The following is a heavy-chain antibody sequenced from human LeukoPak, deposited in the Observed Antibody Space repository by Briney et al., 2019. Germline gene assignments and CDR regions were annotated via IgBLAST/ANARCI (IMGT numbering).Heavy chain of an antibody. J-gene: IGHJ4*02. D-gene: IGHD6-19*01. CDR2: IYSGGST. CDR3: ARADNVGKYSSGWYHFDY. Sequence: PGGSLRLSCAASGFSVSSNYMSWVRQAPGKGLEWVSLIYSGGSTYYAYSVKGRFTISRDNSKNTLYLQMNSLRAEDTAVYYCARADNVGKYSSGWYHFDYWGQGTLVTVSS. V-gene: IGHV3-53*01. CDR1: GFSVSSNY.